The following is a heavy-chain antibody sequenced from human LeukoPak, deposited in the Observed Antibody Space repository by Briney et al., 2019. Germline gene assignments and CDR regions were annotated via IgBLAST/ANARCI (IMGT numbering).Heavy chain of an antibody. Sequence: SETLSLTCSESGVSISAHYWSWIRQPPGMELEWIGHLFYGASNDYHNSLKRRGTISLDTSKNQFPLKLSSVTAADTAVYYCARLTTVTSFYWYFDLWGRGTLVTDPS. V-gene: IGHV4-59*11. CDR3: ARLTTVTSFYWYFDL. J-gene: IGHJ2*01. CDR2: LFYGASN. CDR1: GVSISAHY. D-gene: IGHD4-17*01.